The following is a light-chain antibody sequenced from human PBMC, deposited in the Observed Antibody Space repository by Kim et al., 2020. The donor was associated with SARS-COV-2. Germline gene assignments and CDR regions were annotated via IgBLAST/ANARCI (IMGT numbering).Light chain of an antibody. CDR2: AAS. J-gene: IGKJ1*01. Sequence: AAVGDRVTITCRASQGISNSLAWYQQKPGKVPKLLIYAASTLQSGVPSRFSGSGSGTDFTLTVSSLQPEDVATYYCQRYDTAPRTFGQGTKVDIK. V-gene: IGKV1-27*01. CDR3: QRYDTAPRT. CDR1: QGISNS.